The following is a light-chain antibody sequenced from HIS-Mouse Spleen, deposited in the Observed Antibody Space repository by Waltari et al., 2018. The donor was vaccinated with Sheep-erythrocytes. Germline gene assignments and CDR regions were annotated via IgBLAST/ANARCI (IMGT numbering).Light chain of an antibody. CDR1: KLGDKY. CDR2: QDS. Sequence: SYELTQPPSVSVSPGQTASITCSGDKLGDKYACWYQQKPGQSPVLVIYQDSKRPSGVQGRFAGSNAGNTATLTISGTQAMDEADDYCQAWDSSTVVFGGGTKLTVL. V-gene: IGLV3-1*01. J-gene: IGLJ2*01. CDR3: QAWDSSTVV.